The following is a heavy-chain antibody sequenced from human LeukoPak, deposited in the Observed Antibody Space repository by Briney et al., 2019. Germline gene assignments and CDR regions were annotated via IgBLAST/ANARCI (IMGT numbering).Heavy chain of an antibody. CDR2: IWYDGSNK. CDR1: GFTFSSYG. D-gene: IGHD1-7*01. J-gene: IGHJ1*01. V-gene: IGHV3-33*01. Sequence: AGRSLRLSCAASGFTFSSYGMHWVRQAPGKGPEWVAVIWYDGSNKFYADSAKGRFTISRDNSKNTLYLQMNSLRAEDTAVYYCARDGLELRGFIYFQHWGQGTLVTVSS. CDR3: ARDGLELRGFIYFQH.